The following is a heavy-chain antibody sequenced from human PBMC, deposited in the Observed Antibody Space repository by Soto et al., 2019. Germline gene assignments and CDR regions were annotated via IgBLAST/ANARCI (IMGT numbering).Heavy chain of an antibody. V-gene: IGHV4-4*07. CDR1: GASISGFY. Sequence: SETLSLTXTVSGASISGFYWSWIRKSAGKGLEWIGRIYATGTTDYNPSLKSRVMMSVDTSKKQFSLKLRSVTAADTAVHYCVRDGTKTLRDWFDPWGQGISVTVSS. J-gene: IGHJ5*02. CDR3: VRDGTKTLRDWFDP. CDR2: IYATGTT. D-gene: IGHD1-1*01.